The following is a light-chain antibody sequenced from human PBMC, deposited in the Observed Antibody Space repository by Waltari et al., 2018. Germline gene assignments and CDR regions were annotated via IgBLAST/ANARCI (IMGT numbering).Light chain of an antibody. CDR2: ATS. J-gene: IGKJ1*01. Sequence: AVQMTQSPSSLSASVGDRVTITCRTSQDIRNDLGWYQYKSGRAPKLLISATSTLQSGVPSRFSGSGSGTGFALTISSLQPEDSATYYCLQQSNYPWTFGQGTNVEI. CDR3: LQQSNYPWT. V-gene: IGKV1-6*01. CDR1: QDIRND.